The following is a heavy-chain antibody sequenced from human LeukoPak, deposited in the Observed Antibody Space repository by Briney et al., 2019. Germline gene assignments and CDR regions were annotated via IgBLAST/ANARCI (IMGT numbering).Heavy chain of an antibody. D-gene: IGHD6-19*01. J-gene: IGHJ4*02. CDR2: ISSSSSYI. CDR1: GFTFSSYS. V-gene: IGHV3-21*01. Sequence: GGSLRLSCAASGFTFSSYSMSWVRQAPGKGLEWVSSISSSSSYIYYADSVKGRFTISRDNAKNSLYLQMNSLRAEDTAVYYCARGLTKNSSGRYWGQGTLVTVSS. CDR3: ARGLTKNSSGRY.